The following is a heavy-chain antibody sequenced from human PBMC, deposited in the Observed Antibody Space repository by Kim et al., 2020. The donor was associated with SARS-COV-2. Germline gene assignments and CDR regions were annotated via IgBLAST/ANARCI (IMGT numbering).Heavy chain of an antibody. V-gene: IGHV7-4-1*02. J-gene: IGHJ4*02. CDR3: ARDLAVASISPNDY. Sequence: ASVKVSCKASGYTFTSYAMSWVRQAPGQGLEWMGWINTNTGNPTYAQSITGRFAFSLDTSVSTAYLQISSLKAEDTAVYYCARDLAVASISPNDYWGQGTLVTVSS. CDR1: GYTFTSYA. CDR2: INTNTGNP. D-gene: IGHD6-19*01.